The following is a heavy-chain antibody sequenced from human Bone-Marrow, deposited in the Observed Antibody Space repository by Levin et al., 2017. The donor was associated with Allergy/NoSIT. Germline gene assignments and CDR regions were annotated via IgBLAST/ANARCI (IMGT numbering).Heavy chain of an antibody. V-gene: IGHV1-8*01. Sequence: ASVKVSCKASGYTFTSYDINWVRQATGQGLEWMGWMNPNSGNTGYAQKFQGRVTMTRNTSISTAYMELSSLRSEDTAVYYCARGVGDYDFWSGSQVRRVPYRHYGMDVWGQGTTVTVSS. CDR2: MNPNSGNT. CDR3: ARGVGDYDFWSGSQVRRVPYRHYGMDV. D-gene: IGHD3-3*01. J-gene: IGHJ6*02. CDR1: GYTFTSYD.